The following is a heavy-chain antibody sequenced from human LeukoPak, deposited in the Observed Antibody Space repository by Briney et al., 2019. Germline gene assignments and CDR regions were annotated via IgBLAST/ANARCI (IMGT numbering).Heavy chain of an antibody. J-gene: IGHJ4*02. CDR2: ISSSGTYM. CDR3: ARAPQWLVPKGVDY. D-gene: IGHD6-19*01. CDR1: GFTFRSSS. V-gene: IGHV3-21*01. Sequence: GGSLRLSCTASGFTFRSSSFNWVRQVQGKGLEWVSSISSSGTYMYYADSVEGRFTISRDNAKNSLFLQMDSLRAEDTGVYFCARAPQWLVPKGVDYWGQGTLVTVSS.